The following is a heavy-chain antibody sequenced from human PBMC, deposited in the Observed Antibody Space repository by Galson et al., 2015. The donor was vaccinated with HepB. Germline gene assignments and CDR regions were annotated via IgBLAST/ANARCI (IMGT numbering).Heavy chain of an antibody. CDR2: IIPIFGTA. D-gene: IGHD5-18*01. V-gene: IGHV1-69*06. Sequence: ISWVRQAPGQGLEWMGGIIPIFGTANYAQKFQGRVTITADKSTSTAYMELSSLRSEDTAVYYCARDLVDTAMAFAFDIWGQGTMVTVSS. J-gene: IGHJ3*02. CDR3: ARDLVDTAMAFAFDI.